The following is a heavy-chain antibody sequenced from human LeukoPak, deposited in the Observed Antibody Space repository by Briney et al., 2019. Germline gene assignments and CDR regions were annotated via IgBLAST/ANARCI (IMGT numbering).Heavy chain of an antibody. Sequence: ASVKVSCKASGYTFTSYDINWVRQATGQGLEWMGWMNPNSGNTGYAQKFQGRVTMTRNTSISTAYMELSSLRSEDTAVYYCARGTPYYYGSGMGIDYWGQGTLSPSPQ. V-gene: IGHV1-8*01. CDR1: GYTFTSYD. CDR2: MNPNSGNT. D-gene: IGHD3-10*01. J-gene: IGHJ4*02. CDR3: ARGTPYYYGSGMGIDY.